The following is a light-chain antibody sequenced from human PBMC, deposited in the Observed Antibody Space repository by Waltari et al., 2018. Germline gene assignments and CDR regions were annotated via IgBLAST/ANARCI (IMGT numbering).Light chain of an antibody. CDR1: SGHTTYI. V-gene: IGLV4-60*03. CDR2: VEGNGRY. Sequence: QPVLTQSSSASSSLGPSVKLTCPLSSGHTTYIIPWHQRQPGTAPRHLMKVEGNGRYKKGSGVPDRFSGSSSGADRYLTISDIQSEDEADYYCETWDINTPGVFGGGTKLTVL. CDR3: ETWDINTPGV. J-gene: IGLJ3*02.